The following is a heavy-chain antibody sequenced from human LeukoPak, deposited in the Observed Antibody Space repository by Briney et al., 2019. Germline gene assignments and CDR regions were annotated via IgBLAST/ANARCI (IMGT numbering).Heavy chain of an antibody. Sequence: GGSLRLSCAASGFTFSTYVMNWFRQAPGKGMEWVSSISSSSSYIYYADSVKGRFTISRDNAKNSLYLQMNSLRAEDTAVYYCASPTYYYDTSGYYGLFGWGQGTLVTVSS. CDR3: ASPTYYYDTSGYYGLFG. CDR2: ISSSSSYI. J-gene: IGHJ4*02. V-gene: IGHV3-21*01. D-gene: IGHD3-22*01. CDR1: GFTFSTYV.